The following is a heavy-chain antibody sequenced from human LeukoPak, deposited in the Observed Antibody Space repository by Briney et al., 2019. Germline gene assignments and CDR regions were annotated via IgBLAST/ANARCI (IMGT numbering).Heavy chain of an antibody. V-gene: IGHV4-59*01. Sequence: SETLSLTCTVSGGSISSYYWSWIRQPPGKSLEWIGYIFHSGSTNYNPSLKSRVTLSVDTSKNQFSLRLTSVTAADTAVYYCVRTNPWDLTYYFDYWGQGTLVTVSS. J-gene: IGHJ4*02. CDR2: IFHSGST. CDR1: GGSISSYY. CDR3: VRTNPWDLTYYFDY. D-gene: IGHD1-26*01.